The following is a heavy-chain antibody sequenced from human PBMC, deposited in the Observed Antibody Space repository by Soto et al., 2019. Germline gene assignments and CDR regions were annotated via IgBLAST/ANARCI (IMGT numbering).Heavy chain of an antibody. Sequence: ASVKVSCKASGYTFTSYAMHWVRQAPGQRLEWMGWINAGNGNTKYSQKFQGRVTITRDTSASTAYMELSSLRSEDTAVYYCARGLNGYLHYFDYWGQGTPVNVSS. V-gene: IGHV1-3*01. CDR2: INAGNGNT. J-gene: IGHJ4*02. D-gene: IGHD5-18*01. CDR3: ARGLNGYLHYFDY. CDR1: GYTFTSYA.